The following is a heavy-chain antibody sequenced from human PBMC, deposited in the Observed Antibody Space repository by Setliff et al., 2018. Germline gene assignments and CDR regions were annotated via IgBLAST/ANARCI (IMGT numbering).Heavy chain of an antibody. CDR3: ARGVDYCMDV. V-gene: IGHV3-30*02. J-gene: IGHJ6*03. CDR1: GFTLSSYG. D-gene: IGHD2-15*01. CDR2: IQTNGNDK. Sequence: GGSLRLSCAASGFTLSSYGMDWVRQAPGKGLEWVSFIQTNGNDKNYADSVKGRFTIYRDDSKNTLYLQMDSLRPEDTAIYYCARGVDYCMDVWGKGTTVTVSS.